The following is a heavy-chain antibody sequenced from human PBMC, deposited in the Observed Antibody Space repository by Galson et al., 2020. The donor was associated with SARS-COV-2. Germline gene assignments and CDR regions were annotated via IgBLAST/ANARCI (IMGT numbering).Heavy chain of an antibody. CDR1: GGSSSGHY. CDR2: INPSGST. D-gene: IGHD6-13*01. CDR3: ARGRPGYSSSWYES. Sequence: SETLSLTCAVYGGSSSGHYWSWIRQPPGKGLEWIGEINPSGSTNYNPSLKSRVTISIDTSKNQFSLKLSSVTAADTAVYYCARGRPGYSSSWYESWGQGTLVTVSS. J-gene: IGHJ4*02. V-gene: IGHV4-34*01.